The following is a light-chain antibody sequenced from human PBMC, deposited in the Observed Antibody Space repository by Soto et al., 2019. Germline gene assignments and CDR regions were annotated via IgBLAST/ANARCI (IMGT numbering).Light chain of an antibody. CDR3: LQHYSDPYT. V-gene: IGKV1-17*01. J-gene: IGKJ2*01. CDR1: QGISSY. CDR2: GAS. Sequence: DIQITQSPSTLSASVGDRVPLTCRASQGISSYLAWYQQKPGKAPKRLIYGASSLESGVPSRFSGSGSGTEFTLTISSLQPEDFATYYCLQHYSDPYTFGQGTKVDIK.